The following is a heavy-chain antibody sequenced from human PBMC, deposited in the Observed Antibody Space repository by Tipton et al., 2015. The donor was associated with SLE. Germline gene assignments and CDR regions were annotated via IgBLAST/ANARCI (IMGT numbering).Heavy chain of an antibody. J-gene: IGHJ4*02. D-gene: IGHD5-12*01. CDR2: IKSKADGGTT. Sequence: SLRLSCPVSGFTFTNAWMSWVRQAPGKGLEWVGRIKSKADGGTTDYVAPVKGRFTMSRDDSKNTLYLQMNSLKTEDTAVYYCIPRGYSGYWGQGTLVTVSS. CDR1: GFTFTNAW. V-gene: IGHV3-15*01. CDR3: IPRGYSGY.